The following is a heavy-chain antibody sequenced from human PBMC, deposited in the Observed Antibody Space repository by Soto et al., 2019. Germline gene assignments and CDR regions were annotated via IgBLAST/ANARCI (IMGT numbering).Heavy chain of an antibody. V-gene: IGHV1-69*13. D-gene: IGHD3-16*02. CDR3: ARDKDYDYVWGSYRYYGMDV. J-gene: IGHJ6*02. CDR2: IIPIFGTA. Sequence: GASVKVSCKASGGTFSSYAISWVRQAPGQGLEWMGGIIPIFGTANYAQKFQGRVTITADESTSTAYMVLSSLRSEDTAVYYCARDKDYDYVWGSYRYYGMDVWGQGTTVTVS. CDR1: GGTFSSYA.